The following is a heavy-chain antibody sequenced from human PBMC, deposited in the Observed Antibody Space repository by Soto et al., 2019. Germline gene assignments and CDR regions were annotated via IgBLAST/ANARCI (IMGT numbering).Heavy chain of an antibody. Sequence: EVQLVESGGGLVQPGRSLRLSCAASGFTFDDYAMHWVRQAPGKGLEWVSGISWNSGSIGYADSVKGRFTISRDNAKNSLYLQMNSLRAEDTDLYYCAKGIVATTGDDAFDIWGQGTMVTVSS. D-gene: IGHD5-12*01. V-gene: IGHV3-9*01. CDR3: AKGIVATTGDDAFDI. J-gene: IGHJ3*02. CDR1: GFTFDDYA. CDR2: ISWNSGSI.